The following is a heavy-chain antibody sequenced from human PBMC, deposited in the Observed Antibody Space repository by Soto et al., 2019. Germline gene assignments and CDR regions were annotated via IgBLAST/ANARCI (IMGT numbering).Heavy chain of an antibody. CDR1: GFTFSGYA. V-gene: IGHV3-30*04. CDR2: ISYDGSNK. CDR3: ARDIDRGLRLNY. D-gene: IGHD5-12*01. Sequence: GGSLRLSCAASGFTFSGYAMHWVRQAPGKGLEWVTVISYDGSNKYYADSVKGRFTISRDNSKNTLYLQMNSLRAEDTAVYYSARDIDRGLRLNYWGQGTLVTVSS. J-gene: IGHJ4*02.